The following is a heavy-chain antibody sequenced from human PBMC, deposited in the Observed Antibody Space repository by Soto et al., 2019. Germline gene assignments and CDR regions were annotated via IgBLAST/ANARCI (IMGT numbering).Heavy chain of an antibody. CDR3: ARGPSHGAFDY. V-gene: IGHV3-30*03. D-gene: IGHD3-16*01. J-gene: IGHJ4*02. CDR2: TSNDGSTA. CDR1: GFTFSYYG. Sequence: QVQLVDSGGAVVQPGRSLRLSCAASGFTFSYYGMHWFRQAPGKGLEWVAFTSNDGSTAYYADSVKGRFTVSRDNSKNMLYLQMTTLRTEDTAVYYCARGPSHGAFDYWGQGSLVTVSS.